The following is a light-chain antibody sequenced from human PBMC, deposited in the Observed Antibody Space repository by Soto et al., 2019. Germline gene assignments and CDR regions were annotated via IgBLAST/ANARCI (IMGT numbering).Light chain of an antibody. CDR2: GAS. CDR3: QPLNNWPSYT. V-gene: IGKV3-15*01. J-gene: IGKJ2*01. CDR1: QNVNSN. Sequence: EIVMTQSPATLSVSPGERATLSCRASQNVNSNLAWYQQKPGQAPRLLIYGASTRDTGVPARFSGSGSGTEFTPTISSLQPEDFAIYYCQPLNNWPSYTFGQGTKLEIK.